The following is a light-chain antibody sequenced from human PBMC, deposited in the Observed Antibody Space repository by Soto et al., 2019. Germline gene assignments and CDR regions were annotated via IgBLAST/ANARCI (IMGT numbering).Light chain of an antibody. J-gene: IGKJ1*01. CDR1: QSLGNW. V-gene: IGKV1-5*01. CDR3: QQYAPDSPWA. CDR2: DVS. Sequence: DIQMTQSPSTLSASVGDKVTITCRASQSLGNWLAWYQQEPGKAPSLLIYDVSTLQSGVPSRFSGSGSGTEFTLTITDLQPADLATYFCQQYAPDSPWAFGQGTKVEFK.